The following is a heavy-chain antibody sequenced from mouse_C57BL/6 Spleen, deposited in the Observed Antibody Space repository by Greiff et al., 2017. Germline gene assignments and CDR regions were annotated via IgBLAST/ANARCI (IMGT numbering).Heavy chain of an antibody. J-gene: IGHJ4*01. D-gene: IGHD2-3*01. CDR2: ISGGGGNT. CDR3: ARQGDGYYVGYAMDY. CDR1: GFTFSSYT. V-gene: IGHV5-9*01. Sequence: EVMLVESGGGLVKPGGSLKLSCAASGFTFSSYTMSWVRQTPEKRLEWVATISGGGGNTYYPDSVKGRFTISRDNAKNTLYLQMSRLRSEDTALYYCARQGDGYYVGYAMDYWGQGTSVTVSS.